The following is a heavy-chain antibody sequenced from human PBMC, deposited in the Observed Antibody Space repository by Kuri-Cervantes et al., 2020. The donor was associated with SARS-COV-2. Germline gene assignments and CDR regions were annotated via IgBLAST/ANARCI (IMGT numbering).Heavy chain of an antibody. V-gene: IGHV1-69*13. D-gene: IGHD6-19*01. CDR3: ARDMGAEWLVRDYYGMDV. CDR2: SIPMFGTA. J-gene: IGHJ6*02. CDR1: GATIRNYA. Sequence: SVKVSCKASGATIRNYAITWVRQAPGQGLEWMGRSIPMFGTAQYAQKFQGRVTIIADESTSTAYMELSSLRSEDTAVYYCARDMGAEWLVRDYYGMDVWGQGTTVTVSS.